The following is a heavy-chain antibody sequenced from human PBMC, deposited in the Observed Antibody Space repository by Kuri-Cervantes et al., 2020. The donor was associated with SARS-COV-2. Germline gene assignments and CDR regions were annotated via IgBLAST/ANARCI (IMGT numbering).Heavy chain of an antibody. Sequence: GESLKISCAASGFTFSSYAMSWVRQAPGKGLEWVSYISSSSSTIYYADSVKGRFTISRDNSKNSLYLQMNSLRAEDTAVYYCARGGTIFGVVRWFDPWGQGTLVTVSS. V-gene: IGHV3-48*01. CDR1: GFTFSSYA. D-gene: IGHD3-3*01. J-gene: IGHJ5*02. CDR2: ISSSSSTI. CDR3: ARGGTIFGVVRWFDP.